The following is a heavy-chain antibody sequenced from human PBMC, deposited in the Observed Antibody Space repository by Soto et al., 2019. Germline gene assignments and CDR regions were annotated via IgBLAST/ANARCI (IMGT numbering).Heavy chain of an antibody. D-gene: IGHD2-2*01. CDR3: ARARIVAVSGRTGGYYYYAMDL. CDR1: GGTFTSYS. J-gene: IGHJ6*02. Sequence: QVQLEQSGAEVKRPGSSVKVSCRASGGTFTSYSINWVRRAPGQGPEWMGAVIPRFGTTTYAQRFEGRVTGTAEASTSTGFMEMSGLRSGEPAVYFCARARIVAVSGRTGGYYYYAMDLWGQGTAVIVSS. CDR2: VIPRFGTT. V-gene: IGHV1-69*01.